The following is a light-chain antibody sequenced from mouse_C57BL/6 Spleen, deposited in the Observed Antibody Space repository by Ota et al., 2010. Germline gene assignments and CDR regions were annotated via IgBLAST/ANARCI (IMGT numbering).Light chain of an antibody. CDR2: AAS. CDR3: QQSNGDPWT. J-gene: IGKJ1*01. CDR1: ESVSTSGYSY. V-gene: IGKV3-4*01. Sequence: DIVLTQSPASLAVSLGQRATISCRASESVSTSGYSYMHWYQQKPGQPPKLLIYAASNLESGIPVKFSGSGSGTDFTSTSILWRRGCCNLYCQQSNGDPWTFGGGTKLEIK.